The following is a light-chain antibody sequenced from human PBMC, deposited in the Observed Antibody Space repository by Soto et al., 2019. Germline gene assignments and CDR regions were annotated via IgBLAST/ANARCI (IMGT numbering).Light chain of an antibody. CDR2: GAS. V-gene: IGKV1-5*01. J-gene: IGKJ1*01. Sequence: DIQMTQSPPTLSASVGDRVTITCRASQSISTWLAWYQQKPGKAPKLLIYGASTLQSGVASRFSGSGSGTEFTLIISGLQPDDSATYYCQQYTNTNNPWMFGQGTKVDIK. CDR1: QSISTW. CDR3: QQYTNTNNPWM.